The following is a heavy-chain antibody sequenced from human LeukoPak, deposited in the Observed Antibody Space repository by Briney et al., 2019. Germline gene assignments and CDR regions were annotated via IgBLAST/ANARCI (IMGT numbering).Heavy chain of an antibody. CDR2: IKQDGGET. D-gene: IGHD4-11*01. J-gene: IGHJ4*02. CDR1: GFTFSSYW. CDR3: AREDHSKYEY. V-gene: IGHV3-7*01. Sequence: PGGSLRLSCVASGFTFSSYWMSLVRQAPGKGLEWVASIKQDGGETFYVDSVKGRFTISRDNAKDALYLQMNSLRAGDTAVYYCAREDHSKYEYWGQGTLVTVSS.